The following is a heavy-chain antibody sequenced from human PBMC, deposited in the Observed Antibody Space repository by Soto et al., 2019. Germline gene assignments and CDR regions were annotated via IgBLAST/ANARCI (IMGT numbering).Heavy chain of an antibody. D-gene: IGHD4-17*01. CDR3: ARGGLGYGGQDAFDI. CDR1: GGTFSSYA. Sequence: ASVKFSCKASGGTFSSYAIIWVRPAPGQGLEWMGGIIPIFGTANYAQKFQGRVTITADESTSTAYMELSSLRSEDTAVYYCARGGLGYGGQDAFDIWGQGTMVTVSS. V-gene: IGHV1-69*13. CDR2: IIPIFGTA. J-gene: IGHJ3*02.